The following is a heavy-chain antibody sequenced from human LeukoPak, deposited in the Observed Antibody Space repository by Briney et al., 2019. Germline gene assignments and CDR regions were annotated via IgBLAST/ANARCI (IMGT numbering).Heavy chain of an antibody. CDR3: AREALETYVGGSYRYYFDY. V-gene: IGHV4-34*01. CDR2: INHSGST. CDR1: GGSFSGYY. J-gene: IGHJ4*02. Sequence: SETLSLTCAVYGGSFSGYYWSWIRQPPGKGLEWIGEINHSGSTNYNPSLKSRVTISVDTSKNQFSLKLSSVTAADTAVYYCAREALETYVGGSYRYYFDYWGQGTLVTVSS. D-gene: IGHD3-16*02.